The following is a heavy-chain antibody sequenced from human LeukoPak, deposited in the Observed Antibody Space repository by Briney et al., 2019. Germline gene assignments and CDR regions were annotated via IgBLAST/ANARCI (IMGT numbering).Heavy chain of an antibody. Sequence: GGSLRLSCAASGFTFSSYAMSWVRQAPGKGLEWVSTISGSGGSTYYADSVKGRFTISRDNSKNTLYLQMNSLRAEDTAVYYCAKVLTIEEGYFDYWGQGTLVTVSS. J-gene: IGHJ4*02. D-gene: IGHD3-3*01. CDR3: AKVLTIEEGYFDY. V-gene: IGHV3-23*01. CDR2: ISGSGGST. CDR1: GFTFSSYA.